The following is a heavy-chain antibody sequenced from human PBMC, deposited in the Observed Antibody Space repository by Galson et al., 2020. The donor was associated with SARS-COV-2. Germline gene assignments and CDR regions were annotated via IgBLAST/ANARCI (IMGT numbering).Heavy chain of an antibody. D-gene: IGHD5-18*01. V-gene: IGHV3-23*01. Sequence: GGSLRLSCAASGFTFSNYAMHWVRQAPGKGLEWVSAISSSADRTYYADSVKGRFTISRDNSKNTLFLQMHSLRAEDTAIYYCAKFGHSYGVSDYWGQGTLVTVSS. J-gene: IGHJ4*02. CDR2: ISSSADRT. CDR3: AKFGHSYGVSDY. CDR1: GFTFSNYA.